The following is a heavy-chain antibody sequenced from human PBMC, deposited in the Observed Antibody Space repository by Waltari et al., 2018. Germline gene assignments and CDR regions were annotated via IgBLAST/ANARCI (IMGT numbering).Heavy chain of an antibody. CDR1: DFFTDYW. J-gene: IGHJ4*02. CDR2: METDGTSI. V-gene: IGHV3-74*03. Sequence: EVQLVNSGGGLVQPGGSLRLSCAASDFFTDYWLAWVRQAPGKGLVWGPLMETDGTSITYADSVKGRFTISRDSAKNTYYLQMNSLRAEDTAVYYCTRNPGYWGQGTLVTVSS. CDR3: TRNPGY.